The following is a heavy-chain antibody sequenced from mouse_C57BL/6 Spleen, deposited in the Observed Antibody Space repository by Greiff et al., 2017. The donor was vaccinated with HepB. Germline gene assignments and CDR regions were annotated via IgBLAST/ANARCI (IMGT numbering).Heavy chain of an antibody. CDR2: ISYDGSN. Sequence: EVKLVESGPGLVKPSPSLSLSCSVTGYSITSGYYWNWIRQFPGNKLEWLGYISYDGSNNYNPSLKNRTSITRDTSKHQFFLKLNSVTTEDAATYYYERERKGNWYFDGWGTGTTVTVSS. J-gene: IGHJ1*03. V-gene: IGHV3-6*01. CDR1: GYSITSGYY. CDR3: ERERKGNWYFDG.